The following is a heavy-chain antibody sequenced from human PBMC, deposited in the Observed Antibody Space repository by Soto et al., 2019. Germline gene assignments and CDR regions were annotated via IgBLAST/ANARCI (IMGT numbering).Heavy chain of an antibody. CDR1: GYTFTSYY. CDR2: INPSGGST. CDR3: ARSRGGVTDDY. D-gene: IGHD3-10*01. V-gene: IGHV1-46*01. J-gene: IGHJ4*02. Sequence: QVQLVQSGAEVNKPGASVKVSCKASGYTFTSYYMHWVRQAPGQGLEWMGIINPSGGSTSYAQKFQGRVTMPSDTSTSTVYMELSSLRSEDTAVYYCARSRGGVTDDYWGQGTLVTVSS.